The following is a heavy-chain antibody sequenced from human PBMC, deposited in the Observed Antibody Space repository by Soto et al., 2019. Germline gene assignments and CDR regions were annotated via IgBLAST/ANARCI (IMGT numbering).Heavy chain of an antibody. CDR3: ARDNSYSSGFYYGLDI. CDR2: ISRSGTT. V-gene: IGHV4-4*02. Sequence: TETLTLTCADSGGSISNHNLWTWVRQPPGKGLEWIGEISRSGTTTYNTSLKSRLTMSLDKSKNQFSLKLSSVTAADTAVYYCARDNSYSSGFYYGLDIWGQGTMVT. J-gene: IGHJ3*02. CDR1: GGSISNHNL. D-gene: IGHD3-22*01.